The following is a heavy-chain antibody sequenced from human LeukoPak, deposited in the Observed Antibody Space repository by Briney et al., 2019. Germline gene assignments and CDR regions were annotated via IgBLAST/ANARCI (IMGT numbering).Heavy chain of an antibody. D-gene: IGHD6-13*01. CDR3: AREPRDTYSSSWPYYYYYYGMDV. V-gene: IGHV1-18*01. CDR1: GYTFTSYG. J-gene: IGHJ6*02. CDR2: ISAYNGNT. Sequence: ASVKVSCKASGYTFTSYGISWVRQAPGQGLEWMGWISAYNGNTNYAQKLQGRVTMTTDTSTSTAYMELRSLRSDDTAVYYCAREPRDTYSSSWPYYYYYYGMDVWGQGTTVTVSS.